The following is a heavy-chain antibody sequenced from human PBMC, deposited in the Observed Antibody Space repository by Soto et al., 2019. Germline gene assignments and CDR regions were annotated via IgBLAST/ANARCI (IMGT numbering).Heavy chain of an antibody. V-gene: IGHV4-4*07. J-gene: IGHJ5*02. CDR2: IYATGTT. Sequence: PSETLSLTCTVSGASISGFYWSWIRKSAGKGLEWIGRIYATGTTDYNPSLKSRVMMSVDTSKKQFSLKLRSVTAADTAIYYCVRDGTKTLRDWFDPWGQGISVTVSS. D-gene: IGHD1-1*01. CDR3: VRDGTKTLRDWFDP. CDR1: GASISGFY.